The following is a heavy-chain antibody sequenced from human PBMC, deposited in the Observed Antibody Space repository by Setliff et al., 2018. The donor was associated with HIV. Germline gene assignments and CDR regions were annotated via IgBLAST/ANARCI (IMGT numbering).Heavy chain of an antibody. J-gene: IGHJ6*03. CDR3: ARVSCSSWYSIPRYYYYSMDV. CDR2: INHSGRT. Sequence: SETLSLTCAVYGGSFSDYYWSWIRQPPGKGLEWIGEINHSGRTIQRPSLGSRVTTSVDTSKNQFSLRLRSVTAADTAVYYCARVSCSSWYSIPRYYYYSMDVWGNGTTVTVSS. V-gene: IGHV4-34*01. CDR1: GGSFSDYY. D-gene: IGHD6-13*01.